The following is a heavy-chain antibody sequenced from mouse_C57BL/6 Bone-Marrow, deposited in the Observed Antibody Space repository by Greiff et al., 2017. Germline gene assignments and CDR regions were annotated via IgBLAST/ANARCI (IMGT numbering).Heavy chain of an antibody. Sequence: QVQLKESGPELVKPGASVKISCKASGYAFSSSWMNWVKQRPGKGLEWIGRLYPGDGDTNYNGKFKGKATLTADKSSSTAYMQLRSLPAEDSAVSFCARSRDSSVRYYFAYWGQGTTLTVSS. V-gene: IGHV1-82*01. J-gene: IGHJ2*01. CDR3: ARSRDSSVRYYFAY. D-gene: IGHD3-2*02. CDR2: LYPGDGDT. CDR1: GYAFSSSW.